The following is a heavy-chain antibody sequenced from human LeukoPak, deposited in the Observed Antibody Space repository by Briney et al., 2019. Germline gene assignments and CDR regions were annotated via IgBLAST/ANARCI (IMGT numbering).Heavy chain of an antibody. CDR2: IKQDGSEK. Sequence: GGSLRLSCAASGFTFSSYWMSWVRQAPGKGLEWVANIKQDGSEKYYVDSVKGRFTISGDNAKNSLYLQMNSLRAEDTAVYYCAREPSWSYPNWFDPWGQGTLVTVSS. CDR3: AREPSWSYPNWFDP. CDR1: GFTFSSYW. J-gene: IGHJ5*02. D-gene: IGHD1-26*01. V-gene: IGHV3-7*01.